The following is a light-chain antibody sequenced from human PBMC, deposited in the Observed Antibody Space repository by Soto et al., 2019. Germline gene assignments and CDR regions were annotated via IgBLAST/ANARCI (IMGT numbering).Light chain of an antibody. CDR1: QRIANNF. V-gene: IGKV3-20*01. CDR3: QQYGRAPWT. Sequence: ENVLTQSPDTLSLSPGERATLSCRASQRIANNFLAWYQKKPGQAPRLLIHGASSRATGIPDRFSGSGSGTDFTLFISRLEPEDFAVYFCQQYGRAPWTFGQGTTVEVK. J-gene: IGKJ1*01. CDR2: GAS.